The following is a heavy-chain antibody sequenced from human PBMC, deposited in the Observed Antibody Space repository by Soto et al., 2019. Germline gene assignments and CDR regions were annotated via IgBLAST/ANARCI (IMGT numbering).Heavy chain of an antibody. V-gene: IGHV4-39*01. CDR2: IYYSGST. J-gene: IGHJ6*02. CDR1: GGSISSSSYY. CDR3: ARRITGTTLDYYYYGIDV. D-gene: IGHD1-7*01. Sequence: KPSETLSLTCTVSGGSISSSSYYWGWIRQPPGKGLEWIGSIYYSGSTYYNPSLKSRVTISVDTSKNQFSLKLSSVTAADTAVYYCARRITGTTLDYYYYGIDVWGQGTTVTVSS.